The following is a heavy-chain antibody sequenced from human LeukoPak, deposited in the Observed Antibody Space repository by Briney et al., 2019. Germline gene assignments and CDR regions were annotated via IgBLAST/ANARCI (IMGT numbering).Heavy chain of an antibody. D-gene: IGHD2-15*01. CDR3: AREYCSGGSCRHYYYGMDV. J-gene: IGHJ6*02. V-gene: IGHV1-18*01. Sequence: VASVKVSCKASGYTFTSYGISWVRQAPGQGLEWMGWISAYNGNTNYAQKLQGRVTMTTDTSTSTAYMKLRSLRSDDTAVYYCAREYCSGGSCRHYYYGMDVWGQGTTVTVSS. CDR1: GYTFTSYG. CDR2: ISAYNGNT.